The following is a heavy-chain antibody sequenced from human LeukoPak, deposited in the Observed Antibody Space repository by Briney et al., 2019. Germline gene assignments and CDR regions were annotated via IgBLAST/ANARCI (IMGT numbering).Heavy chain of an antibody. CDR1: GYTFTGYY. V-gene: IGHV1-2*02. J-gene: IGHJ4*02. D-gene: IGHD2-21*02. Sequence: GASVKLSCKASGYTFTGYYMHCVGQAPGQGLEWLGWINPNSGGTNYAQKFQGRVTMTRETSISTAYMELSSLRSDDTAVYYCARNEPTNVDYGDDCYSRYWGQGTLVTVSS. CDR3: ARNEPTNVDYGDDCYSRY. CDR2: INPNSGGT.